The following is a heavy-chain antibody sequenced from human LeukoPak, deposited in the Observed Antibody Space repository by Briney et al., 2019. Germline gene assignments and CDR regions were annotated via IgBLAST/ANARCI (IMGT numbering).Heavy chain of an antibody. CDR3: ARQYSGSTGDWFDP. V-gene: IGHV4-59*02. CDR1: GDSVSSYY. J-gene: IGHJ5*02. CDR2: IYYSGST. Sequence: PSETLSLTCNVSGDSVSSYYWSWIRQPPGKGLEWIGYIYYSGSTNYNPSLKSRVTISVDTSKNQFSLKLSSVTAADTAVYYCARQYSGSTGDWFDPWGQGTLVTVSS. D-gene: IGHD1-26*01.